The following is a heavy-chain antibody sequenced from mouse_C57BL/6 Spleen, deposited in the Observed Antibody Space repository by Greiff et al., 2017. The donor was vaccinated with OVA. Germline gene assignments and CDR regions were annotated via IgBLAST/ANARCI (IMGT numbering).Heavy chain of an antibody. V-gene: IGHV1-53*01. CDR3: APYYYGSSYGFAY. Sequence: QVQLKESGTELVKPGASVKLSCKASGYTFTSYWMHWVKQRPGQGLEWIGNINPSNGGTNYNEKFKSKATLTVDKSSSTAYMQLSSLTSEDSAVYYCAPYYYGSSYGFAYWGQGTLVTVSA. CDR1: GYTFTSYW. CDR2: INPSNGGT. D-gene: IGHD1-1*01. J-gene: IGHJ3*01.